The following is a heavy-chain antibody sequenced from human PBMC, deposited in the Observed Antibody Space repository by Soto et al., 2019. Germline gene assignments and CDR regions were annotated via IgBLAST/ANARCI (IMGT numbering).Heavy chain of an antibody. CDR1: GGSISSYY. D-gene: IGHD4-17*01. CDR2: IYYSGST. CDR3: ASFTVTTRSIDY. V-gene: IGHV4-59*01. J-gene: IGHJ4*02. Sequence: PSETLSLTCTVSGGSISSYYWSWIRQPPGKGMEWIGYIYYSGSTNYNPSLKSRVTISVDTSKNQFSLKLSSVTAADTAVYYCASFTVTTRSIDYWGQGTLVTVSS.